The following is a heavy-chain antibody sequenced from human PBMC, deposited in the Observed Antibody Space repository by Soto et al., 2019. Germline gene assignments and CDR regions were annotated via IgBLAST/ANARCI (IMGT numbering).Heavy chain of an antibody. CDR2: ISSTTNYI. J-gene: IGHJ4*02. CDR1: GFAFTRYS. V-gene: IGHV3-21*06. Sequence: GGSLRLSCAASGFAFTRYSMNWVRQAPGKGLEWVSSISSTTNYIYYGDSMKGRFTITRDNAKNSLYLEMNSLRAEDTAVYYCARESEDLTSNFDYWGQGTLVTVSS. CDR3: ARESEDLTSNFDY.